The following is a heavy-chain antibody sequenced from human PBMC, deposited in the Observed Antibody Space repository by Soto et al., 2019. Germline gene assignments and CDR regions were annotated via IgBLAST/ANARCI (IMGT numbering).Heavy chain of an antibody. CDR2: INHSGST. CDR3: ARGKSGAGDY. D-gene: IGHD1-1*01. V-gene: IGHV4-34*01. J-gene: IGHJ4*02. Sequence: KTSETLSLTCAVYGGSFSGYYWSWIRQPPGKGLEWIGEINHSGSTNYNPSLKSRVTISVDTSKNQFSLKLSSVTAADTAVYYCARGKSGAGDYWGQGTLVTVSS. CDR1: GGSFSGYY.